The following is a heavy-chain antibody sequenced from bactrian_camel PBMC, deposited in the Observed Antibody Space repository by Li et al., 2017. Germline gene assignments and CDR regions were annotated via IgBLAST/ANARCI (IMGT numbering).Heavy chain of an antibody. CDR2: FDRSGT. CDR1: PEQSD. D-gene: IGHD4*01. V-gene: IGHV3S55*01. Sequence: HVQLVESGGGSVEAGGSLTLSCRGFPPEQSDMGWYRRDSGNECELVASFDRSGTFYSGSVKGRFTISRDSAKNTVYLDMNNLTPEDTAKYYSAAAIGGPCTEATMTMLGEEEFAYWGQGTQVTVS. J-gene: IGHJ6*01. CDR3: AAAIGGPCTEATMTMLGEEEFAY.